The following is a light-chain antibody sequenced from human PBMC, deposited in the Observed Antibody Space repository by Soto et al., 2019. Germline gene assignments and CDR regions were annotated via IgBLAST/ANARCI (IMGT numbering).Light chain of an antibody. CDR1: SSDVGGYNY. CDR3: SSYTSNTTLVA. CDR2: DVS. Sequence: QSVLTQPASVSGSPGQSITISCTGTSSDVGGYNYVSWYQQHPGKAPKLIIYDVSNRPSGVSNRFSGSKSGNTASLTISGLQAEDEADYYCSSYTSNTTLVAFGGGTKLTVL. J-gene: IGLJ2*01. V-gene: IGLV2-14*01.